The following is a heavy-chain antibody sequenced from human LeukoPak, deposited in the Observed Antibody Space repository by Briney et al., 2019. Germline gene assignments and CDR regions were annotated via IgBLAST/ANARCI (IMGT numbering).Heavy chain of an antibody. D-gene: IGHD3-22*01. CDR3: ARDRGDYDSSGYYIDY. J-gene: IGHJ4*02. CDR2: IYHSGST. V-gene: IGHV4-30-2*01. CDR1: GGSISGGGYS. Sequence: SETLSLTCAVSGGSISGGGYSWSWIRQPPGKGLEWIGYIYHSGSTYYNPSLKSRVTISVDRSKNQFSLKLSSVTAADTAVYYCARDRGDYDSSGYYIDYWGQGTLVTVSS.